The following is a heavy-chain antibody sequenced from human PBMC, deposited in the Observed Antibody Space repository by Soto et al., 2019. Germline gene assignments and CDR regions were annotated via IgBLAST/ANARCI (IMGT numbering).Heavy chain of an antibody. Sequence: EVHLVESGGGLVRPGESLRLSCAASGFTFTNAWIHWVRQAPGKGLEWVGRIKSKTDGGTTDLAAPVKGRFTLSRDDSKDTVYLQMNSLRSEDSAVNYCIYYYDSGTHFHVDYWGQGTLVTVSS. V-gene: IGHV3-15*01. D-gene: IGHD3-22*01. CDR1: GFTFTNAW. CDR2: IKSKTDGGTT. CDR3: IYYYDSGTHFHVDY. J-gene: IGHJ4*02.